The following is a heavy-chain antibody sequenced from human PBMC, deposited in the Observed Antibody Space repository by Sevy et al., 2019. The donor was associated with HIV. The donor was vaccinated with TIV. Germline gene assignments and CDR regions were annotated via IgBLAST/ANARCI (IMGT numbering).Heavy chain of an antibody. CDR1: GFTFSSYA. Sequence: GGYLRLSCAASGFTFSSYAMHWVRQAPGKGLEWVAVISYDGSNKYYADSVKGRFTISRDNSKNTLYLQMNSLRAEDTAVYYCARESVNYYGSGSYYNVNYFDYWGQGILVTVSS. V-gene: IGHV3-30-3*01. CDR3: ARESVNYYGSGSYYNVNYFDY. D-gene: IGHD3-10*01. J-gene: IGHJ4*02. CDR2: ISYDGSNK.